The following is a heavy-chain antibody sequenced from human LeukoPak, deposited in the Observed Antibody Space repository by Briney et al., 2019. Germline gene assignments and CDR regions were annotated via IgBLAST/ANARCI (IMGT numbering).Heavy chain of an antibody. J-gene: IGHJ4*02. D-gene: IGHD1-14*01. CDR3: AKATGYLL. V-gene: IGHV3-23*01. Sequence: GGSLRLSCAASGFIFSSYAMSWVRQAPGKGLEWVSTISNSDGTTYYADSVKGRFTISRDDSENTLSLQMNSLRADDTAVYYCAKATGYLLWGQGTLVTVSS. CDR2: ISNSDGTT. CDR1: GFIFSSYA.